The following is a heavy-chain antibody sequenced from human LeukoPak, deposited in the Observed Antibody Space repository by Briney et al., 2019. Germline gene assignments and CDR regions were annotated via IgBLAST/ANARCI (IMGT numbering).Heavy chain of an antibody. Sequence: GGSLRLSCAASGFTFSSYAMSWVRQAPGKGLEWVSAISGSGDSTYYADSVKGWFTISRDNSKNTLYLQMNSLRAEDTAVYYCAKSGSGWYRFDCWGQGTLVTVSS. CDR3: AKSGSGWYRFDC. CDR2: ISGSGDST. J-gene: IGHJ4*02. V-gene: IGHV3-23*01. D-gene: IGHD6-19*01. CDR1: GFTFSSYA.